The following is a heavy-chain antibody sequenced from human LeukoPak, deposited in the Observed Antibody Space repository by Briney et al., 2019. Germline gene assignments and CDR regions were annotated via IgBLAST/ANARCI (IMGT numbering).Heavy chain of an antibody. J-gene: IGHJ4*02. D-gene: IGHD3-3*01. CDR3: ARVVKAYDFWSNYYDDY. Sequence: GGSLRLSCTASRFTFSDYYMSWIRQAPGKGLEWVSYISRSGNTIFYADSVKGRFNISRDNAKNSVSLQMYSLRVEDTAVYYCARVVKAYDFWSNYYDDYWGQGTLVTVSS. V-gene: IGHV3-11*01. CDR2: ISRSGNTI. CDR1: RFTFSDYY.